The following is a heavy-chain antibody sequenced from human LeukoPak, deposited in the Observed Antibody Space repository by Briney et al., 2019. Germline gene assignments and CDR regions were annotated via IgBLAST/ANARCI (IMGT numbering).Heavy chain of an antibody. D-gene: IGHD2-15*01. CDR3: ARVLGSGYSDY. J-gene: IGHJ4*02. CDR1: GGSISTYY. V-gene: IGHV4-59*01. CDR2: IYSGGTT. Sequence: SETLSLTCTVSGGSISTYYWSWIRQPPGKELEWLGYIYSGGTTNYNPSLKSRVTISVDTSKNQFSLKLSSVTAADTAVYYCARVLGSGYSDYWGQGTLVTVSS.